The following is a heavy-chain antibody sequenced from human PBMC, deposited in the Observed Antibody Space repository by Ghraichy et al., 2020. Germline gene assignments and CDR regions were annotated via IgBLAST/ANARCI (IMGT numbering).Heavy chain of an antibody. CDR3: ARAPPPERSYYGMDV. CDR1: GGSIYSGGYY. CDR2: IYYSGST. V-gene: IGHV4-31*03. Sequence: TLSLTCTVSGGSIYSGGYYWSWIRQHPGKGLEWIGYIYYSGSTYYNPSLKSRVTISVDTSKNQFSLKLSSVTAADTAVYYCARAPPPERSYYGMDVWGQGTTVTVSS. J-gene: IGHJ6*02.